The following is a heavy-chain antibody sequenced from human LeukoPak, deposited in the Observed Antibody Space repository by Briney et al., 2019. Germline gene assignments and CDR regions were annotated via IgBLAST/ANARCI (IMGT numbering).Heavy chain of an antibody. V-gene: IGHV3-23*01. CDR1: GFSFSSNT. D-gene: IGHD2/OR15-2a*01. CDR2: ISNNGGRT. CDR3: ARDENTSALSEY. Sequence: GGSPRLSCAGSGFSFSSNTMSWGRQAPGRGLEWVSAISNNGGRTDYADSVKGRFTISRDNSKSTLYLHRDSLRAEDTAVYYCARDENTSALSEYWGQGTLVTVST. J-gene: IGHJ4*02.